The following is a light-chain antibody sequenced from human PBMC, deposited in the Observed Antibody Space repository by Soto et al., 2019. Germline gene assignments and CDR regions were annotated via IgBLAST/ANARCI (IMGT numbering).Light chain of an antibody. CDR1: QSISRW. V-gene: IGKV1-5*01. J-gene: IGKJ1*01. CDR3: QQYNDYSTWT. Sequence: DIQMTQSPSTLSVSIGDRVTITCRASQSISRWVAWYQQKPGEAPKVLIWDASSLQRGVPSRFSGSGSGTEFTLTISSLQPDDFATYYCQQYNDYSTWTFGQGTKVDIK. CDR2: DAS.